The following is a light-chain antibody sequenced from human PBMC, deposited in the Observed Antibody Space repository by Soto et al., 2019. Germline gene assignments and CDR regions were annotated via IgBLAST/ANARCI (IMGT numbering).Light chain of an antibody. Sequence: EIMMKQSPATLSVSPGERLTLYCMDSQSVGSDLAWYQHRPGQAPRLLIYGASSRATGVPLRFSGSGSGTEFALAISGLQPEDFAMYYCQQYRDGPLTFGGGTRVE. CDR2: GAS. V-gene: IGKV3-15*01. J-gene: IGKJ4*02. CDR3: QQYRDGPLT. CDR1: QSVGSD.